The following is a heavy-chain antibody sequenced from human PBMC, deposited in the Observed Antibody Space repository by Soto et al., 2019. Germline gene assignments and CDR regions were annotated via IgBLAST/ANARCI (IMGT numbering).Heavy chain of an antibody. D-gene: IGHD6-13*01. V-gene: IGHV6-1*01. J-gene: IGHJ5*02. CDR2: TYYRSKWYN. Sequence: SQTLSLTCAISGDSVSSNSAAWNWIRQSPSRGLEWLGRTYYRSKWYNDYAVSVKSRITINPDTSKNQFSLQLNSVTPEDTAVYYCARDHGSSWYPEGWFDTWGQGTLVTVSS. CDR3: ARDHGSSWYPEGWFDT. CDR1: GDSVSSNSAA.